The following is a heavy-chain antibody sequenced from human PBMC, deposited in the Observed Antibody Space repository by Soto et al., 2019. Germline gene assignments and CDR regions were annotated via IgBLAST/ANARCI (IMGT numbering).Heavy chain of an antibody. CDR3: AKAPISSSGWYTYGRDV. J-gene: IGHJ6*02. V-gene: IGHV3-30*18. D-gene: IGHD6-19*01. Sequence: QVQLVESAGGVVQPGRSLRLSCAASGFTFSSYGMHWVRQAPGKGLEWVAVISYDGSNKYYADSVKGRLTISRDNSKNTLYQQMNRLRAEEKAVYYCAKAPISSSGWYTYGRDVWGQGTTVTVSS. CDR1: GFTFSSYG. CDR2: ISYDGSNK.